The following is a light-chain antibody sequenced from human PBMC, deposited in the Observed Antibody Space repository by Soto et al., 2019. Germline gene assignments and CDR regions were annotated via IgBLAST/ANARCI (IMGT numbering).Light chain of an antibody. J-gene: IGLJ1*01. CDR2: EVS. CDR3: SSYSSGSTLGV. V-gene: IGLV2-14*01. CDR1: SSDIGTYKY. Sequence: QSALTQPASVSGSPGQSITISCTGTSSDIGTYKYVSWFQHHPGKAPKLIIYEVSNRPSGISSRFSASKSGNTASLTISGLQAEDEADYYCSSYSSGSTLGVFGTGTKLTVL.